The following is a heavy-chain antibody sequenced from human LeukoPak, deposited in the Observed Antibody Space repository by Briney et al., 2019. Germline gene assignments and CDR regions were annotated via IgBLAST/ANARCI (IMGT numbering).Heavy chain of an antibody. D-gene: IGHD4-11*01. CDR1: GGTFCSYA. CDR3: ARDRLPATVTPFFDY. CDR2: IIPILGIA. V-gene: IGHV1-69*04. J-gene: IGHJ4*02. Sequence: SVKVSCKASGGTFCSYAISWVRQAPGQGLEWMGRIIPILGIANYAQKFQGRVTITADKSTSTAYMELSSLRSEDTAVYYCARDRLPATVTPFFDYWGQGTLVTVSS.